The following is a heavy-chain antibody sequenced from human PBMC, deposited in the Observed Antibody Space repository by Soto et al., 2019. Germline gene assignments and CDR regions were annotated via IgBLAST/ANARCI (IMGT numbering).Heavy chain of an antibody. Sequence: EVQLSESGGGLVQPGGSLRLSCAASGFTFSSHVISWVRQAPGKGLEWVSGSSGSGGSTYYADSVKGRFTVSRDNSKNTLYLLMNSLRAEDTAVYYCAKGEQQLASYLSRNYYYLDVWDKGTTVTVSS. CDR2: SSGSGGST. V-gene: IGHV3-23*01. J-gene: IGHJ6*03. D-gene: IGHD6-13*01. CDR1: GFTFSSHV. CDR3: AKGEQQLASYLSRNYYYLDV.